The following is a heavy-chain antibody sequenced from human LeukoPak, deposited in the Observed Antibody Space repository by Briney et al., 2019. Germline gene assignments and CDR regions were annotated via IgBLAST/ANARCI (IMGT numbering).Heavy chain of an antibody. D-gene: IGHD2-8*02. CDR3: VKEGLLGGYYFDL. CDR2: IDRRGDRT. Sequence: GGSLRLSCAASGFTFSRYSMAWVRQAPERGLDWVSTIDRRGDRTFYADSVRGRFTISRDSSQNMVFLQMNNLGADDTAVYYCVKEGLLGGYYFDLWGQGTPVTVSS. V-gene: IGHV3-23*01. J-gene: IGHJ4*02. CDR1: GFTFSRYS.